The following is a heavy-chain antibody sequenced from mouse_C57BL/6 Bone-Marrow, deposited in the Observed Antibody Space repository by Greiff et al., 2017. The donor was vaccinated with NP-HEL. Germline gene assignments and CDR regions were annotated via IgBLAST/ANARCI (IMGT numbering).Heavy chain of an antibody. V-gene: IGHV1-26*01. CDR3: ARSGDYYGSSRFAY. D-gene: IGHD1-1*01. J-gene: IGHJ3*01. CDR1: GYTFTDYY. CDR2: INPNNGGT. Sequence: VQLQQSGPELVKPGASVKISCKASGYTFTDYYMNWVKQSHGKSLEWIGDINPNNGGTSYNQKFKGKATLTVDKSSSTAYMELRSLTSEDSAVYYCARSGDYYGSSRFAYWGQGTLVTVSA.